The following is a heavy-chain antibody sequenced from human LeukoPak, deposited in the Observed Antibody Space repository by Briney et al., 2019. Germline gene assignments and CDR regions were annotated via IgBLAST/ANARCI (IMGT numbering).Heavy chain of an antibody. CDR3: PRGLGDCSSTSCYEYYFDY. CDR1: GVSFSGYY. Sequence: SETLSLTCAVYGVSFSGYYWSWIRQPPGKGLEWIGEINHSGSTNYNPSLKSQAPISVDTSKNQFSQKMSSVTAADKAVYYCPRGLGDCSSTSCYEYYFDYWGQGTMVTVSS. J-gene: IGHJ4*03. CDR2: INHSGST. V-gene: IGHV4-34*01. D-gene: IGHD2-2*01.